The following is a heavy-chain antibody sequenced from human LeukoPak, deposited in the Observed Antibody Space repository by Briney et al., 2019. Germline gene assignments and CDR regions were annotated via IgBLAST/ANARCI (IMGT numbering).Heavy chain of an antibody. D-gene: IGHD6-13*01. CDR2: ISGSGGST. CDR1: GFTFIIYA. V-gene: IGHV3-23*01. CDR3: AKDRRIAAAYLFDY. Sequence: GGSLRLSCAASGFTFIIYAMSWVRQAPGKGLEWVAGISGSGGSTGYADSVKGRFTISRDNSKNTLYLHMNSLRAEDTAVYYCAKDRRIAAAYLFDYWGQGTLVSVSS. J-gene: IGHJ4*02.